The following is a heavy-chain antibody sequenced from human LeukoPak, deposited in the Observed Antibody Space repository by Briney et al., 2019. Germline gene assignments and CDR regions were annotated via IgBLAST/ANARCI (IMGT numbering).Heavy chain of an antibody. CDR1: GYTFTGYY. CDR2: INPNSGGT. J-gene: IGHJ5*02. CDR3: ARDRGAVAGTLWYNWFDP. D-gene: IGHD6-19*01. V-gene: IGHV1-2*02. Sequence: GASVKVSCKASGYTFTGYYMHWVRQAPGQGLEWMGWINPNSGGTNYAQKFQGRVTMTRDTSISTAYMELSRLRSDDTAVYYCARDRGAVAGTLWYNWFDPWGQGTLVTVSS.